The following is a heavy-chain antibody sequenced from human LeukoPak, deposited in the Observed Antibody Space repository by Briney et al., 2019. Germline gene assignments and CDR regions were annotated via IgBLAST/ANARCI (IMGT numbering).Heavy chain of an antibody. D-gene: IGHD1-1*01. CDR2: IYYSGST. CDR3: ARLRENWNDLDY. V-gene: IGHV4-59*08. J-gene: IGHJ4*02. Sequence: PSETLSLTCTVSGGSISSYYWSWIRQPPGKGLEWIGYIYYSGSTNYNPSLKSRVTISVDTSKNQFSLKLTSVTAADTAVYYCARLRENWNDLDYWGQGTLVTVSS. CDR1: GGSISSYY.